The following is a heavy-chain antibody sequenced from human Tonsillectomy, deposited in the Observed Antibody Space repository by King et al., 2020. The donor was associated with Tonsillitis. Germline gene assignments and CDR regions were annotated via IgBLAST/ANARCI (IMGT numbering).Heavy chain of an antibody. J-gene: IGHJ4*02. CDR3: ARWQPWGLGSPPFDY. CDR1: GYTFSDYY. CDR2: INPNTGVT. V-gene: IGHV1-2*02. D-gene: IGHD7-27*01. Sequence: QLVQSGAEVRKPGASVKVSCRASGYTFSDYYIHWVRQAPGQGLEWVGWINPNTGVTTYAQRFEGRVTMTRDTSITAAYLDLTSLRSDDTAVYYWARWQPWGLGSPPFDYWGQGTLVTVSS.